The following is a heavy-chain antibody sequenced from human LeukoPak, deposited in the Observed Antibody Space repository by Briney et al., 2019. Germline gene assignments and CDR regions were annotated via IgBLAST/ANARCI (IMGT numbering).Heavy chain of an antibody. J-gene: IGHJ5*02. CDR1: GFTFSSYS. CDR2: ICGSGGST. CDR3: AKAPAYDYVWGKNNWFDP. D-gene: IGHD3-16*01. V-gene: IGHV3-23*01. Sequence: GGSLRLSCAASGFTFSSYSMNWVRQAPGKGLEWVSAICGSGGSTYYADSVKGRFTISRDNSKNTLYLQMNSLRAENTAVYYCAKAPAYDYVWGKNNWFDPWGQGTLVTVSS.